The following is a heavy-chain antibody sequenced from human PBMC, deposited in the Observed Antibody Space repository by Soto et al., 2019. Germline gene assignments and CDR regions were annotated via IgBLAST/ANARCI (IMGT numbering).Heavy chain of an antibody. J-gene: IGHJ4*02. Sequence: GGSLRLSCAASGFTFDDYAMHWVRQAPGKGLEWVSGISWNSGSIGYADSVKGRFTISRDNAKNSLYLQMNSLRAEDTALYYCAKDMGSRELAIDYWGQGTLVTVSS. V-gene: IGHV3-9*01. CDR3: AKDMGSRELAIDY. CDR1: GFTFDDYA. D-gene: IGHD1-26*01. CDR2: ISWNSGSI.